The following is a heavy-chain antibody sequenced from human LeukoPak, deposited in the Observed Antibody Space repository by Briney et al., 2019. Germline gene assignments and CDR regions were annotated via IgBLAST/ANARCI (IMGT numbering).Heavy chain of an antibody. Sequence: GGSLRLSCAASEFSVGSNYMTWVRQAPGKGLEWVSLIYSGGSTYYADSVKGRFTISRDNSKNTLYLQMNSLRAEDTAVYYCARAPTSEQQLQFDYWGQGTLVTVSS. J-gene: IGHJ4*02. CDR3: ARAPTSEQQLQFDY. CDR1: EFSVGSNY. D-gene: IGHD6-13*01. CDR2: IYSGGST. V-gene: IGHV3-66*01.